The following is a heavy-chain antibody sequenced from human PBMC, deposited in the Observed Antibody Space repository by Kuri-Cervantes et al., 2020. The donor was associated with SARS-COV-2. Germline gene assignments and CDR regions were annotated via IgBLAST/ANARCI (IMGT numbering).Heavy chain of an antibody. J-gene: IGHJ4*02. D-gene: IGHD1-26*01. V-gene: IGHV4-39*01. CDR3: ARHEREPYYFDY. Sequence: ESLKISCTVSGGSISSSSYYWGWIRQPPGKGLEWIGSIYYSGSTYYNPSLKSRVTISVDTSKNQFSLKLSSVTAAGTAVYYCARHEREPYYFDYWGQGTLVTVSS. CDR1: GGSISSSSYY. CDR2: IYYSGST.